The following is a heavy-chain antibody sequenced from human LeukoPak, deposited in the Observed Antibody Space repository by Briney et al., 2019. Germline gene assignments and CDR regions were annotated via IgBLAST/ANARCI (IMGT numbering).Heavy chain of an antibody. CDR1: GFTFSSYG. CDR3: AKLPSLCSGGSCYLDY. Sequence: GGSLRLSCAASGFTFSSYGMSWVRQAPGKGLEWVSTISGSGGNTYYADSVKGRFTISRDNSKNTLYLQMNSLRAEDTAIYYCAKLPSLCSGGSCYLDYWGQETLVTVSS. J-gene: IGHJ4*02. D-gene: IGHD2-15*01. CDR2: ISGSGGNT. V-gene: IGHV3-23*01.